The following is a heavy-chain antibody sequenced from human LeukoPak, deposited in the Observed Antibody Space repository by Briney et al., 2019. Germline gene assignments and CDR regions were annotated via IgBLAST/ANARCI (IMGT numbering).Heavy chain of an antibody. V-gene: IGHV4-61*02. CDR2: IYTSGST. CDR1: GGSISSGSYY. D-gene: IGHD3-10*01. CDR3: ASGVPYYGSGSYPDWFDP. J-gene: IGHJ5*02. Sequence: SETLSLTCTVSGGSISSGSYYWSWIRQPAGKGLEWIGRIYTSGSTNYNPSLKSRVTISVDTSKNQFSLKLSSVTAADTAVYYCASGVPYYGSGSYPDWFDPWGQGTLVTVSS.